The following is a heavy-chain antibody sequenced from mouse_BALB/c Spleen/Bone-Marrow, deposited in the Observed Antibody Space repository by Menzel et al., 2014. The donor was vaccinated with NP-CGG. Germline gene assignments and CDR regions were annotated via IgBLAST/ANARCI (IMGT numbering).Heavy chain of an antibody. CDR3: ARDTGNYVRFAY. CDR2: IRNKANGYTT. CDR1: GFTFTDYY. V-gene: IGHV7-3*02. Sequence: EVKPMESGGGLVQPGGSLRLSCATSGFTFTDYYMSWVRQPPGKALEWLGFIRNKANGYTTEYSASVKGRFTISRDNSQSILYLQMNTLRAEDSATYYCARDTGNYVRFAYWGQGTLVTVSA. J-gene: IGHJ3*01. D-gene: IGHD2-1*01.